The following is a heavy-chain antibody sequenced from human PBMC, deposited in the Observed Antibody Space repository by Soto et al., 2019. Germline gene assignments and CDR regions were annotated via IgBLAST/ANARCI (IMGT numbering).Heavy chain of an antibody. CDR2: IIPIFGTA. V-gene: IGHV1-69*01. CDR3: ARDNYDSSGYGPSFDY. Sequence: QAPGQGLEWMGGIIPIFGTANYAQKFQGRVTITADESTSTAYMELSSLRSEDTAVYYCARDNYDSSGYGPSFDYWGQGTLVTVSS. D-gene: IGHD3-22*01. J-gene: IGHJ4*02.